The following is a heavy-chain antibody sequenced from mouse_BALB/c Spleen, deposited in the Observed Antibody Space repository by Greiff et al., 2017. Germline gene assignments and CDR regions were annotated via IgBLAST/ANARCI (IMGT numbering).Heavy chain of an antibody. CDR2: ISSGGSYT. CDR3: ARLTMITTGAWFAY. V-gene: IGHV5-9-4*01. J-gene: IGHJ3*01. CDR1: GFTFSSYA. Sequence: EVKLMESGGGLVKPGGSLKLSCAASGFTFSSYAMSWVRQSPEKRLEWVAEISSGGSYTYYPDTVTGRFTISRDNAKNTLYLEMSSLRSEDTAMYYCARLTMITTGAWFAYWGQGTLVTVSA. D-gene: IGHD2-4*01.